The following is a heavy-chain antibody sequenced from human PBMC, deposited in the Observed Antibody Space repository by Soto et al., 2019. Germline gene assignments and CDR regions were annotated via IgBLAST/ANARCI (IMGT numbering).Heavy chain of an antibody. V-gene: IGHV3-30-3*01. CDR3: ARDSGPSLVDY. J-gene: IGHJ4*02. Sequence: GGSLRLSCAASGFTFGSYAMHWVRQAPGKGLEWVAVISYDGSNKYYADSVKGRFTISRDNSKNTLYLQMNSLRAEDTAVYYCARDSGPSLVDYWGQGTLVTVS. CDR2: ISYDGSNK. CDR1: GFTFGSYA.